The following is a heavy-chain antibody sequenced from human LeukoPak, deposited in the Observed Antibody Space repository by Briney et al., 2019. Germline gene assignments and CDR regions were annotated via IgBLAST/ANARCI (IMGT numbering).Heavy chain of an antibody. V-gene: IGHV3-23*01. CDR2: ISGSGSST. D-gene: IGHD2/OR15-2a*01. CDR3: AKSCNSGNCYYNY. Sequence: AGGSLRLSCAASGFTFSNCAMSWVRQAPEKGLEWVSGISGSGSSTYYADSVKGRFTISRDNSENTLSLQMNSLRADDTAIYYCAKSCNSGNCYYNYWGQGTLVTASS. J-gene: IGHJ4*02. CDR1: GFTFSNCA.